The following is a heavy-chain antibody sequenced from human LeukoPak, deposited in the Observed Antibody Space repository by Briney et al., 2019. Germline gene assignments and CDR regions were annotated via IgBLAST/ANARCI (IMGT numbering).Heavy chain of an antibody. CDR3: ARGPRHYFGAGSAPPDFDY. V-gene: IGHV1-18*01. D-gene: IGHD3-10*01. Sequence: ASVKVSCKAPGYTSMMYGTHSVRPAPGQRLWWMALISAYNGNTDYAQKVQGRVTVTTDTSTDTAYMELRSLRSDDTAVYYCARGPRHYFGAGSAPPDFDYWGQGTLVTVSS. CDR1: GYTSMMYG. CDR2: ISAYNGNT. J-gene: IGHJ4*02.